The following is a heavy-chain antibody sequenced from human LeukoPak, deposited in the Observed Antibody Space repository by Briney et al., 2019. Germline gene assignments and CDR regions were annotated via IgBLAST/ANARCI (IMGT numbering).Heavy chain of an antibody. V-gene: IGHV4-34*01. D-gene: IGHD3-10*01. J-gene: IGHJ6*03. CDR2: INHSGST. Sequence: SETLSLTCAVYGGSFSGYYWSWIRQPPGKGLEWIGEINHSGSTNYNPSLKSRVAISVDTSKNHFSLPLRSVTAADTGVYFCASLVRGGSFYYYMDVWGRGTSVTVSS. CDR3: ASLVRGGSFYYYMDV. CDR1: GGSFSGYY.